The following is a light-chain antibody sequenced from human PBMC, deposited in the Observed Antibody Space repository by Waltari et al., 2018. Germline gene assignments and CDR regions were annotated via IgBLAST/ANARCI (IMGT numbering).Light chain of an antibody. V-gene: IGKV3-15*01. J-gene: IGKJ5*01. CDR1: QTVSSN. CDR3: HQYNRWPPIT. Sequence: EVVMTQSPATLSVFPGESATLSCRASQTVSSNLAWYQQRPGQAPRLLIFDASTRAPSVPARFSGSGSGTEFTLTIRSLQSEDSAVYYCHQYNRWPPITFGQGTRLEIK. CDR2: DAS.